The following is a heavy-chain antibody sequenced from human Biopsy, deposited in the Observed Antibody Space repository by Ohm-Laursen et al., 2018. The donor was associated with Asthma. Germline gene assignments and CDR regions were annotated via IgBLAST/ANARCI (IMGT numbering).Heavy chain of an antibody. D-gene: IGHD5-12*01. CDR2: LIPVLGTP. V-gene: IGHV1-69*01. J-gene: IGHJ6*02. CDR3: ARGYSGSDRIVYYYSGLEV. CDR1: GDSFSNYA. Sequence: SSVKVSCKTSGDSFSNYAIRWVRQAPGQGLEWMGGLIPVLGTPDHAQMFEGRVTITADESTSTAYMELSSLSSEDTAVYYCARGYSGSDRIVYYYSGLEVWGQGTTVTVSS.